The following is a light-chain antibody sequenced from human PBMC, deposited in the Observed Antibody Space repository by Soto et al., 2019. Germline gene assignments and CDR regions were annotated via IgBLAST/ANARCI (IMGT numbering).Light chain of an antibody. CDR1: SSDVGSYNL. V-gene: IGLV2-23*02. Sequence: QSALTQPASVSGSPGQSITISCTGTSSDVGSYNLDSWYQQHPGKAPKLMIYEVSKRPSGVSNRFSGSKSGNTASLTISGLQAEDEADYYCCSYAGSSTFDVVFGGGTKVTVL. CDR2: EVS. CDR3: CSYAGSSTFDVV. J-gene: IGLJ2*01.